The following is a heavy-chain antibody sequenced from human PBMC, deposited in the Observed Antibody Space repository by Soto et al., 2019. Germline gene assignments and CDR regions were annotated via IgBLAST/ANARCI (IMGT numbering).Heavy chain of an antibody. CDR1: GGSISTSNW. J-gene: IGHJ4*02. CDR2: VYHSGST. D-gene: IGHD1-1*01. Sequence: QVQLQESGPGLVKPSGTLSLTCAVSGGSISTSNWWSWVRQPPGKGLEWIGEVYHSGSTNYNPSFKSRVAMSVDKPKNQFSLKLNSVTAAETALYDCARTSTSGTRFDCWGQGSLVTVSS. CDR3: ARTSTSGTRFDC. V-gene: IGHV4-4*02.